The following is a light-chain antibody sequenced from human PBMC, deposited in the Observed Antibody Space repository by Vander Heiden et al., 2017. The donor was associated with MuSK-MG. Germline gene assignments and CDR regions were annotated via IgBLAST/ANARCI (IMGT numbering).Light chain of an antibody. CDR2: DVS. CDR3: SSYTSSSTLDVV. CDR1: SSDVGGYNY. V-gene: IGLV2-14*01. J-gene: IGLJ2*01. Sequence: ALTQPASVSGSPGQSITISCTGTSSDVGGYNYVSWYQQHPGKAPKLMIYDVSNRPSGVSNRFSGSKSGNTASLTISGLQAEDEADYYCSSYTSSSTLDVVFGGGTKLTVL.